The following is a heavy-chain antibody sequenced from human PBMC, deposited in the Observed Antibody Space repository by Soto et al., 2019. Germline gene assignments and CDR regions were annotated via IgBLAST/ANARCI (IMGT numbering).Heavy chain of an antibody. D-gene: IGHD3-9*01. CDR1: GFSLSNAGLG. CDR2: IFSNDEK. J-gene: IGHJ4*02. V-gene: IGHV2-26*01. CDR3: AHRRDDILTGFDH. Sequence: SGPTLVNPTETLTLTCTVSGFSLSNAGLGVSWIRQPPGKALEWLAHIFSNDEKSYSTSLKSRLTISKDTSKSQVVLIMTNMDPVDTATYYCAHRRDDILTGFDHWGQGTLVTVSS.